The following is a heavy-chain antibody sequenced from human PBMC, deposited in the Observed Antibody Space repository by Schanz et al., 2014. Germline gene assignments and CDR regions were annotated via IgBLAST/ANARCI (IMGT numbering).Heavy chain of an antibody. J-gene: IGHJ4*02. V-gene: IGHV1-18*01. CDR3: AREQSPYTNSSDVRYFDY. CDR2: ISPYNGNT. CDR1: GGTFSTYT. D-gene: IGHD6-6*01. Sequence: QVQLVQSGAEVKKPGSSVNVSCKASGGTFSTYTISWVRQAPGQGLEWMGGISPYNGNTNYAQKRQDRVTMTADTSTSTAYKDLRSLRSDDTAVYYCAREQSPYTNSSDVRYFDYWGQGTLVTVSS.